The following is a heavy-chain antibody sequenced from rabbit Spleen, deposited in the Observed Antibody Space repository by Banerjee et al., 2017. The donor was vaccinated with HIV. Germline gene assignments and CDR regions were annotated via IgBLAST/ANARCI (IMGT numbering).Heavy chain of an antibody. CDR1: GVSFSGSSY. V-gene: IGHV1S45*01. CDR3: ARDTSSSFSSYGMDL. Sequence: QEQLVESGGDLVKPGASLTLTCIASGVSFSGSSYMCWVRQAPGKGLEWIGCIELGSSGFTYFASWAKGRFTITKTSSTTVTLQMTSLTAADTATYFCARDTSSSFSSYGMDLWGQGTLVTVS. D-gene: IGHD1-1*01. J-gene: IGHJ6*01. CDR2: IELGSSGFT.